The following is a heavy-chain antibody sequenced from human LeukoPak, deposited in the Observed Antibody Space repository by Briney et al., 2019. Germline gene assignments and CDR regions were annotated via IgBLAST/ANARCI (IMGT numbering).Heavy chain of an antibody. D-gene: IGHD2-21*02. CDR1: GYTFTGYY. V-gene: IGHV1-2*06. Sequence: ASVKVSCKASGYTFTGYYMHWVRQAPGQGLEWRGRINPNSGDTNSAQRFQGRVTMTRDTSISTAYMERTRLRSDDTSVYYCARGETATAGPFDYWGQGTLVTVSS. J-gene: IGHJ4*02. CDR3: ARGETATAGPFDY. CDR2: INPNSGDT.